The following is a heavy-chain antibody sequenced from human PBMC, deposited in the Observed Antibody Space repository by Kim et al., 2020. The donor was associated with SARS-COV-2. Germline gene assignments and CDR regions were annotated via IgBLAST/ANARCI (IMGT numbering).Heavy chain of an antibody. CDR3: TKDTITREYAFDF. CDR2: IKSKLEGGTI. V-gene: IGHV3-15*01. D-gene: IGHD5-12*01. CDR1: GLTFSNVW. Sequence: GGSLRLSCVASGLTFSNVWMTWFRQAPGKGLEWVGRIKSKLEGGTIDYAAAVKGRFIISRDDSKNTAYLQMNSLKTEDTAVYYCTKDTITREYAFDFWGQGTMVTVSS. J-gene: IGHJ3*01.